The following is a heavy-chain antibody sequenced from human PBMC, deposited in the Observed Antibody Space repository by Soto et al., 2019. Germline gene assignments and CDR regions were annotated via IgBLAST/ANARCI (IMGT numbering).Heavy chain of an antibody. J-gene: IGHJ3*01. V-gene: IGHV3-23*01. Sequence: EAQLLESGGGLAQPGGTLRLSCPASGFTFSTYPMAWVRQAPGKGLEWVSTIHGSGATAYYADSVKGRFTISRDNSKNTVYLQMDSLRAEDTAIYYCAKRQSGSYYAAFDVWGRGTVVTVSS. CDR1: GFTFSTYP. CDR3: AKRQSGSYYAAFDV. D-gene: IGHD1-26*01. CDR2: IHGSGATA.